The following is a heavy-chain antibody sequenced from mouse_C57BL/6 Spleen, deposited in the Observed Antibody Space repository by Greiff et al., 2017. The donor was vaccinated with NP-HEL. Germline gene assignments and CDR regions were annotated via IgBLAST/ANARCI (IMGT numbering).Heavy chain of an antibody. Sequence: EVQGVESGGGLVKPGGSLKLSCAASGFTFSDYGMHWVRQAPEKGLEWVAYISSGSSTIYYADTVKGRFTISRDNAKNTLFLQMTRLRSEDTAMYYCAGRGGASWFAYWGQGTLVTVSA. D-gene: IGHD6-1*01. CDR1: GFTFSDYG. CDR3: AGRGGASWFAY. J-gene: IGHJ3*01. V-gene: IGHV5-17*01. CDR2: ISSGSSTI.